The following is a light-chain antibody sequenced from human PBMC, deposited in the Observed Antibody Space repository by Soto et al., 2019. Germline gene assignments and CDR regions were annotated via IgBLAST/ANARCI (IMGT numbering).Light chain of an antibody. CDR3: QQYNNRPIT. CDR2: GAS. V-gene: IGKV3D-15*01. Sequence: EIVLTQSPDTLSVSPGERATLSCRASQTVGSNLAWYQQKPGQAPRLLIYGASTRASHTPASFSGSGSVTEFALTISSLQSEEFAVYYCQQYNNRPITFGQWTRLEIK. CDR1: QTVGSN. J-gene: IGKJ5*01.